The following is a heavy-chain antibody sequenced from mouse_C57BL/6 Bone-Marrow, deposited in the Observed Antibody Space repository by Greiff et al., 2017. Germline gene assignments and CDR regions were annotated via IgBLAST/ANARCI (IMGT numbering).Heavy chain of an antibody. CDR2: IDPENGDT. V-gene: IGHV14-4*01. J-gene: IGHJ1*03. CDR3: TLSPWYFDV. Sequence: VHVKQSGAELVRPGASVMLSCTASGFNLKDDYMHWVKQRPEQGLERIGWIDPENGDTEYASKFQGKATITADTSSNTAYLQLSSLTSEDTAVYYWTLSPWYFDVWGTGTTVTIST. CDR1: GFNLKDDY.